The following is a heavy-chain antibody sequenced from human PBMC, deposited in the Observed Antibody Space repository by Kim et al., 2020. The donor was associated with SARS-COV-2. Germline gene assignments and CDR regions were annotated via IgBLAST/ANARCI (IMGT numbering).Heavy chain of an antibody. CDR3: ARGYDGSARYFDF. V-gene: IGHV4-4*07. J-gene: IGHJ4*02. Sequence: NPSLKSRVTRSVDTPKNQFSLMLSSVTAADTAVYYCARGYDGSARYFDFWGQGTLVTVSS. D-gene: IGHD3-22*01.